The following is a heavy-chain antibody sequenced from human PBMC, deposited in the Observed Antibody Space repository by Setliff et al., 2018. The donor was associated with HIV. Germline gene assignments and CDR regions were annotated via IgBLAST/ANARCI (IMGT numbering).Heavy chain of an antibody. CDR1: GYTFNNYY. J-gene: IGHJ4*02. Sequence: ASVKVSCKASGYTFNNYYVQWMRQAPGQGPERMGWISPNTGATNSAQKFQGRLTMTRDTSISTTYMELSSLRSDDTAIYYCAGTIAGVGVLVYWGQGTLVTVSS. V-gene: IGHV1-2*02. D-gene: IGHD6-13*01. CDR2: ISPNTGAT. CDR3: AGTIAGVGVLVY.